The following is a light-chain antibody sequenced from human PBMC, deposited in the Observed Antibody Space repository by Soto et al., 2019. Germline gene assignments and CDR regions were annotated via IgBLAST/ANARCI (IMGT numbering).Light chain of an antibody. V-gene: IGKV1-5*03. Sequence: DIQMTQSPSTLSASVGDRVTITCRASQSISNWLAWYQQKPGKAPKLLIYRASSLQGGVPSRFSGSGSGTEFTLTISSLQPDDFATYYCQYYNSYSTFGGGTKVEIK. CDR2: RAS. CDR1: QSISNW. J-gene: IGKJ4*01. CDR3: QYYNSYST.